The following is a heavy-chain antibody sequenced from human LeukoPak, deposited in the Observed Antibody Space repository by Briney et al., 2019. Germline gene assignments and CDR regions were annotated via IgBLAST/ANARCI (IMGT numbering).Heavy chain of an antibody. CDR2: IKKDGSGI. CDR3: AGGNAMGV. CDR1: GFPFSNSW. Sequence: PGGSLRLSCAVSGFPFSNSWMYWVRQAPGKGLEGVANIKKDGSGISYVESVKGRFIISRDNSRNSLYLQMNSLKVEDTAVYFWAGGNAMGVWGKGTAVTVYS. J-gene: IGHJ6*04. V-gene: IGHV3-7*03.